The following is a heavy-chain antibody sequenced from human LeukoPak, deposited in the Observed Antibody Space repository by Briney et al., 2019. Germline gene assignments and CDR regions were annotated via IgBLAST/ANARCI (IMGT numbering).Heavy chain of an antibody. J-gene: IGHJ4*02. CDR1: GFTFSSYS. CDR2: ISSSSSTI. D-gene: IGHD7-27*01. V-gene: IGHV3-48*01. Sequence: GGSLRLSCAASGFTFSSYSMNWVRQAPGKGLEWVSYISSSSSTIYYADSVKGRFTISRDNAKNSLYLQMNSLRVEDMAVYYCARDLAWGAFDYWGQGTLVTVSS. CDR3: ARDLAWGAFDY.